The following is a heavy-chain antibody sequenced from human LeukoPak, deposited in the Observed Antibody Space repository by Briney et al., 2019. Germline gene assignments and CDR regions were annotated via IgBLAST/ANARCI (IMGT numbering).Heavy chain of an antibody. V-gene: IGHV1-2*02. Sequence: ASVKVSCKASGYTFTGYYMHWVRQAPGQGLEWVGWIIPNSGGTNYAQKFQGRVTMTRDTSISTAYMELSRLRSDDTAVYYCARQRYVVVVAATPELGYWGQGTLVTVSS. D-gene: IGHD2-15*01. CDR3: ARQRYVVVVAATPELGY. CDR1: GYTFTGYY. J-gene: IGHJ4*02. CDR2: IIPNSGGT.